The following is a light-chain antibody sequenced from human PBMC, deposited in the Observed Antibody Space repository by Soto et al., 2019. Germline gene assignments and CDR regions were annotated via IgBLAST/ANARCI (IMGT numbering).Light chain of an antibody. J-gene: IGKJ3*01. CDR3: QQNYSSTFT. CDR2: TAS. CDR1: QTISSH. V-gene: IGKV1-39*01. Sequence: TQSTSRLSESVGDRVTITCSANQTISSHLNWYQQKPGKAPRLLIYTASTWQSGIPSRFSGSGSETDFTLTISRLQPEDFAAYSCQQNYSSTFTFGQGTKVDI.